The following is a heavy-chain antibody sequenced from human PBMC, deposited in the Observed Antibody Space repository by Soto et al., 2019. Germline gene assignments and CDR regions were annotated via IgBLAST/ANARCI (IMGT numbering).Heavy chain of an antibody. Sequence: ASVKISCKASGYTFTSYYMHWVRQAPGQGLEWMGIINPSGGSTSYAQKFQGRVTMTRDTSTSTVYMELNSLRSEDTAVYYCARGGYCSGGSCPYGDGMSFWGQGTTVTVS. CDR1: GYTFTSYY. CDR3: ARGGYCSGGSCPYGDGMSF. J-gene: IGHJ6*02. CDR2: INPSGGST. V-gene: IGHV1-46*03. D-gene: IGHD2-15*01.